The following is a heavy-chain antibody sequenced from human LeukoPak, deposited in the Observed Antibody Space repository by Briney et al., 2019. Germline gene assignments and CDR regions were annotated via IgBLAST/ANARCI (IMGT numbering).Heavy chain of an antibody. J-gene: IGHJ4*02. CDR1: GGSISSYY. CDR3: VRGGVDWTFDY. V-gene: IGHV4-4*07. D-gene: IGHD3-9*01. CDR2: IYTSGST. Sequence: SETLSLTCTVSGGSISSYYWSWIRQPAGKGLEWIGHIYTSGSTNYNPSLKSRVTMSVDTSKNQFSLKLSSVTAADTAVYYCVRGGVDWTFDYWGQGTLVTVSS.